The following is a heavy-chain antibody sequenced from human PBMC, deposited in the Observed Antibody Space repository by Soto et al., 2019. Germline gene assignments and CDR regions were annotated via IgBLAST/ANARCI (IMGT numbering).Heavy chain of an antibody. V-gene: IGHV4-59*01. J-gene: IGHJ4*02. D-gene: IGHD1-26*01. CDR3: ARGVGSSPPRY. CDR2: IYASGSP. CDR1: GGSISVYY. Sequence: PSETLSLTCTISGGSISVYYWSWVRQPPGHELEWIGYIYASGSPYYNPSLRSRVTISADTPKNQISLKLTSPTAADTAVSYCARGVGSSPPRYWGRGTLVTV.